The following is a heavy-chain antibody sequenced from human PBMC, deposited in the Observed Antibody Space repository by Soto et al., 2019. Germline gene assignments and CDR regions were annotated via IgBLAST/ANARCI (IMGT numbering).Heavy chain of an antibody. J-gene: IGHJ3*02. CDR1: GFSLSTSGVG. D-gene: IGHD2-2*01. CDR3: AHSVLPPAPHSFDI. Sequence: QITLKESGPTLVKPTQTLTLTCTFSGFSLSTSGVGVGWIRQPPGKALEWLALIYWDDDKRYSPSLKSRLTITKDTSKTQVVLTMTNMNPVDTATYYCAHSVLPPAPHSFDICGQGTMVTVSS. V-gene: IGHV2-5*02. CDR2: IYWDDDK.